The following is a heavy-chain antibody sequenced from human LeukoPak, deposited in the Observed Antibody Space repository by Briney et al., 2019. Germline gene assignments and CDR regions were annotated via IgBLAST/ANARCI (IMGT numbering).Heavy chain of an antibody. CDR3: AKDRRKAFDI. Sequence: GGSLRLSCAASGFTSSSYAMSWVRQDPGKGLEWVSAISGSGGSTYYADSVKGRFTISRDNSKNTLYLQMNSLRAEDTAVYYCAKDRRKAFDIWGQGTMVTVSS. J-gene: IGHJ3*02. CDR2: ISGSGGST. CDR1: GFTSSSYA. V-gene: IGHV3-23*01.